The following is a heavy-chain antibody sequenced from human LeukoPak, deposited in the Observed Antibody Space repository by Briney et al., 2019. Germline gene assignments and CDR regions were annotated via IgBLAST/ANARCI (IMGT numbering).Heavy chain of an antibody. Sequence: GASVKVSCKASGYTFTGYYMHWVRQAPGQGLEWMGWINPNSGGTNYAQKFQGRVTMTRDTSISTAYMELSRLRSDDTAVYYCARGPGVVAVAGTIYYYYYYMDVWGKGTTVTVSS. CDR2: INPNSGGT. CDR3: ARGPGVVAVAGTIYYYYYYMDV. V-gene: IGHV1-2*02. J-gene: IGHJ6*03. CDR1: GYTFTGYY. D-gene: IGHD6-19*01.